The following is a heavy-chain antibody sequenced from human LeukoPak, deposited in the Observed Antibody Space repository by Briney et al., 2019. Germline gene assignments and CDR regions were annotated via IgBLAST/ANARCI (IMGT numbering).Heavy chain of an antibody. CDR1: GFTFSDYY. CDR2: ISSSGSTI. V-gene: IGHV3-11*01. J-gene: IGHJ4*02. Sequence: GGSLRLSCAASGFTFSDYYMSWIRQAPGKGLEWVSYISSSGSTIYYADSVKGRFTISRDNAKNPLYLQMNSLRAEDTAVYYCARVHEGDYVPYYFDYWGQGTLVTVSS. D-gene: IGHD4-17*01. CDR3: ARVHEGDYVPYYFDY.